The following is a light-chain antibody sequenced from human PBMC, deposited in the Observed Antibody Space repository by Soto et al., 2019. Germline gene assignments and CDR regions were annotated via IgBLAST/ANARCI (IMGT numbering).Light chain of an antibody. V-gene: IGKV1-5*01. CDR3: QHHNSYSQT. CDR2: GAS. CDR1: QSIRHY. Sequence: DIQMTQSPPTLSASVGDRVTITCRASQSIRHYLAWDQQMPGKAPKLLIYGASTLPSGVPSRFSGSGSGTEITLTISSLQPDDFETYFCQHHNSYSQTFGQGTKVEIK. J-gene: IGKJ1*01.